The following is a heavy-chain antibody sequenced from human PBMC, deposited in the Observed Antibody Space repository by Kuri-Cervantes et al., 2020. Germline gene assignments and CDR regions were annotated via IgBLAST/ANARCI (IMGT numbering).Heavy chain of an antibody. CDR2: IYCSRST. Sequence: SETLSLTCTVSGGSISSSSYYWGWIRQPPGKGLEWIGSIYCSRSTYYSPSLKSRVTISVDTSKNQFSLKLSSVTAADTAVYYCASQYLPHYYGSGSYADYWGQGTLVTVSS. D-gene: IGHD3-10*01. J-gene: IGHJ4*02. CDR1: GGSISSSSYY. CDR3: ASQYLPHYYGSGSYADY. V-gene: IGHV4-39*01.